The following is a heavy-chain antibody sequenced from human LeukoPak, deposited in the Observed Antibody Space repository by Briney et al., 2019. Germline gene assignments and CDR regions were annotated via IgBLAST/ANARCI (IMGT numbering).Heavy chain of an antibody. CDR2: IYYSGST. V-gene: IGHV4-59*01. Sequence: SETLSLTCTVSGGSISSYYWSWIRQPPGKGLEWIGYIYYSGSTNYNPSLKSRVTISVDTSKNQFSLKLSSVTAADTAVYYCAREYSSGWFDAFDIWGQGTMVTVSS. J-gene: IGHJ3*02. CDR3: AREYSSGWFDAFDI. CDR1: GGSISSYY. D-gene: IGHD6-19*01.